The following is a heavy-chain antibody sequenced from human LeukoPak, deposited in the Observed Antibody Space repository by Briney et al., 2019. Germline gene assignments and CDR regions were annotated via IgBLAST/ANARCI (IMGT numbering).Heavy chain of an antibody. CDR3: AKEGVRGYSYGYGTRNKWFDF. CDR2: ISYDGSNK. V-gene: IGHV3-30*18. D-gene: IGHD5-18*01. J-gene: IGHJ5*01. CDR1: GFTFSSYG. Sequence: PGRSLRLSCAASGFTFSSYGMHWVRQAPGKGLEWVAVISYDGSNKYYADSVKGRFTISRDNSKNTLYQQMNSLRAEDTAVYYCAKEGVRGYSYGYGTRNKWFDFWGQGTLVTVSS.